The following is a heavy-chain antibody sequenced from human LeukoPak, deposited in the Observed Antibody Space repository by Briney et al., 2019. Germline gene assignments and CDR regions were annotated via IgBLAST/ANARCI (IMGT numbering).Heavy chain of an antibody. CDR1: GGSFSGYY. J-gene: IGHJ4*02. V-gene: IGHV4-34*01. Sequence: PSETLSLTCTVSGGSFSGYYWSWIRQPPGKGLEWIGEINHSGSTNYNPSLKSRVTISVDTSKNQFSLKLSSVTAADTAVYYCARLTGPDLAAAGISPTGYYFDYWGQGTLVTVSS. CDR2: INHSGST. CDR3: ARLTGPDLAAAGISPTGYYFDY. D-gene: IGHD6-13*01.